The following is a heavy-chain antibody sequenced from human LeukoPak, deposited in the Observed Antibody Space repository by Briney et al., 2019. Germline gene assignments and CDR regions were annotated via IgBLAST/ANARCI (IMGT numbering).Heavy chain of an antibody. CDR1: GFTFTSYA. CDR2: ISYDGSIK. V-gene: IGHV3-30-3*01. J-gene: IGHJ4*02. D-gene: IGHD2-2*01. CDR3: ARSASGVVVPAAMDY. Sequence: QAGGSLRLSCAASGFTFTSYAMNWVRQAPGKGLEWVAVISYDGSIKYYADSVKGRFTISRDNSKNTVYLQMSSLRAEDTALYYCARSASGVVVPAAMDYWGQGTLATVSS.